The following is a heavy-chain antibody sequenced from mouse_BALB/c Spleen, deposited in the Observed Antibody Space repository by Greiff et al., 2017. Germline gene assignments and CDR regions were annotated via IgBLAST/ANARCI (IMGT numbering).Heavy chain of an antibody. D-gene: IGHD2-10*02. Sequence: EVKLVESGGGLVQPGGSLRLSCATSGFTFTDYYMSWVRQPPGKALEWLGFIRNKANGYTTEYSASVKGRFTISRDNSQSILYLQMNTLRAEDSATYYCARDQEYGNHYAMDYWGQGTSVTVSS. CDR2: IRNKANGYTT. J-gene: IGHJ4*01. V-gene: IGHV7-3*02. CDR3: ARDQEYGNHYAMDY. CDR1: GFTFTDYY.